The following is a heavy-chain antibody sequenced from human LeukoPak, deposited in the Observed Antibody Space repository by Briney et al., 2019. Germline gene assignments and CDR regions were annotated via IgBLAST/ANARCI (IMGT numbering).Heavy chain of an antibody. Sequence: PGGSLRLSCAASGFTFSTYWMSWVRQAPGKGLEWVANIKEDGSEKYYGDSVKGRFTVSRDNAKNSLYLQMNSLRAEDTAVYYCARDSSGYQWGQGTLVTVSS. D-gene: IGHD3-22*01. J-gene: IGHJ4*02. V-gene: IGHV3-7*01. CDR1: GFTFSTYW. CDR3: ARDSSGYQ. CDR2: IKEDGSEK.